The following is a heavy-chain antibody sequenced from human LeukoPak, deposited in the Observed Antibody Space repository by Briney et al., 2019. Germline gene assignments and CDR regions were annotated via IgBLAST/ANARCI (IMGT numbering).Heavy chain of an antibody. D-gene: IGHD3-9*01. CDR2: MSSRSGII. Sequence: GGSLRLSCVASGFNFGDYYMNWIRQSPGKGLEWISYMSSRSGIIYYGGSVKGRFTISRDNAKKSLYLQMNSLRVEDTAIYYCARGGYDILTGPSGDAFDIWGQGTMVTVSS. V-gene: IGHV3-11*01. CDR3: ARGGYDILTGPSGDAFDI. J-gene: IGHJ3*02. CDR1: GFNFGDYY.